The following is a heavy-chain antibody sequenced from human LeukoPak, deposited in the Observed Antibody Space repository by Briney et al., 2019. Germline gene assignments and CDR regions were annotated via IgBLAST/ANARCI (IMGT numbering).Heavy chain of an antibody. CDR2: IYYSGST. CDR3: ARVREGRGYYYYMDV. V-gene: IGHV4-59*01. D-gene: IGHD1-26*01. CDR1: GGSIRSYY. J-gene: IGHJ6*03. Sequence: SETLSLTCTVSGGSIRSYYWSWIRQPPGKGLEWTGYIYYSGSTNYNPSLKSRVTISVDTSKKQFSLKLSSVTAADTAVYYCARVREGRGYYYYMDVWGKGTTVTVSS.